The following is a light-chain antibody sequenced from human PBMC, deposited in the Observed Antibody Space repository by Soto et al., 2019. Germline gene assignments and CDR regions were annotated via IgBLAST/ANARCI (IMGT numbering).Light chain of an antibody. V-gene: IGKV1-39*01. J-gene: IGKJ4*01. CDR3: QESYSTPPGLA. CDR2: LAS. CDR1: QSVSNY. Sequence: DIQMTQSPSFLSASVGDRVTITFLTSQSVSNYLNWYQQKPREAPKLLIYLASNLQSGVPSRFSGSGSGTDFTLTIASLQPEDFATYYCQESYSTPPGLAFGGGTKVDI.